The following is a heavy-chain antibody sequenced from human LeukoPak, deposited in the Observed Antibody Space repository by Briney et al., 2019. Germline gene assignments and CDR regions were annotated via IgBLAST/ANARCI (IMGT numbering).Heavy chain of an antibody. J-gene: IGHJ4*02. CDR2: MNPNSGNT. V-gene: IGHV1-8*01. Sequence: GASVKVSCKASGYTFTSYDINWVRQATGQGLEWMGWMNPNSGNTGYAQKFQGRVTMTRNTSISTAYMELSSLRSEDTAVYYCARRSSYDYVWGNWGQGTLVTVSS. CDR3: ARRSSYDYVWGN. D-gene: IGHD3-16*01. CDR1: GYTFTSYD.